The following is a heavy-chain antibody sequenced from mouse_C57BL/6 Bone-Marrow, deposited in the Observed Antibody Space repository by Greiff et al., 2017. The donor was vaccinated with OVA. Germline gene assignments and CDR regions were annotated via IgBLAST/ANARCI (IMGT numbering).Heavy chain of an antibody. J-gene: IGHJ2*01. CDR1: GFNIKDDY. D-gene: IGHD2-1*01. Sequence: EVQLQQSGAELVRPGASVKLSCTASGFNIKDDYMHWVKQRPEQGLEWIGWIDPENGDTEYASKFQGKATITADTSSNTAYLQLSSLTSEETAVYYCTSYGNFDYWGQGTTPTGPS. CDR2: IDPENGDT. CDR3: TSYGNFDY. V-gene: IGHV14-4*01.